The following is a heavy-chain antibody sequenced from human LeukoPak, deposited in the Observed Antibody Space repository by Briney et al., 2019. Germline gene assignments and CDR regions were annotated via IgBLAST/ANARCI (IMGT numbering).Heavy chain of an antibody. CDR2: VYYSGTT. CDR3: ARRRAPWTGFFDY. CDR1: GGSISSSGYY. D-gene: IGHD3/OR15-3a*01. J-gene: IGHJ4*02. Sequence: SETLSLTCTVSGGSISSSGYYWAWVRQPPGKGLEWIGNVYYSGTTDYNPSLESRVTIFVDTSKSQFSLRVRSVTAADTAVYYCARRRAPWTGFFDYWGQGALVTVSS. V-gene: IGHV4-39*01.